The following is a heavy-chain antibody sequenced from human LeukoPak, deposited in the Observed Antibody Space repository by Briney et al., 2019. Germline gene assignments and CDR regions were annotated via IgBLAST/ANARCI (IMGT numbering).Heavy chain of an antibody. V-gene: IGHV3-7*01. CDR3: ARDVGGSLDY. Sequence: GGSLRLSCAASGFTFSTYWMAWVRQAPGKGLEWVANIKGDESAKHQADSVKGRFTISRDNAQNSVYLQMSSLRGEDTAVYYCARDVGGSLDYWGQGTLVTVSS. CDR2: IKGDESAK. CDR1: GFTFSTYW. D-gene: IGHD1-26*01. J-gene: IGHJ4*02.